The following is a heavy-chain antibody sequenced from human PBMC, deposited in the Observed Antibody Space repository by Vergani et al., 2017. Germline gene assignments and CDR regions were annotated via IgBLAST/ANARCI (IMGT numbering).Heavy chain of an antibody. D-gene: IGHD3-3*01. CDR2: TYYRSKWYN. J-gene: IGHJ4*02. CDR1: GDSVSSNSAA. CDR3: ARVRYYDFWSGYASNEYYFDY. V-gene: IGHV6-1*01. Sequence: QVQLQQSGPGLVKPSQTLSLTCAISGDSVSSNSAAWNWIRQSPSRGLEWLGRTYYRSKWYNDYAVSVKSRITINPDTSKNQFSLQLNSVTPEDTAVYYCARVRYYDFWSGYASNEYYFDYWGQGTLVTVSS.